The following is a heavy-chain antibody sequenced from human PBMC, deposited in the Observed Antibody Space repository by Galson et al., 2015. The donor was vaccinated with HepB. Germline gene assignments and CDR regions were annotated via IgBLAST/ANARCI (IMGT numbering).Heavy chain of an antibody. CDR2: IDPSDSYV. CDR3: ASRHSYFRSGTWYNVSDY. D-gene: IGHD3-10*01. Sequence: SGAEVKQPGESLKISCKGSGYWFSRYWIAWVRQMPGKGLEWMGRIDPSDSYVNYSPSFQGHVTISVDKSISTAYLQWSSLKASDTAMLYCASRHSYFRSGTWYNVSDYWGQGTLVTVSS. V-gene: IGHV5-10-1*01. CDR1: GYWFSRYW. J-gene: IGHJ4*02.